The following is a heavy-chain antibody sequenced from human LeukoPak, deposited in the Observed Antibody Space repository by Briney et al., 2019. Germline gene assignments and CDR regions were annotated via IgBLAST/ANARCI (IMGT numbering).Heavy chain of an antibody. CDR2: INHSGST. D-gene: IGHD3-16*01. J-gene: IGHJ4*02. V-gene: IGHV4-38-2*02. CDR1: GYSISSGYY. CDR3: ATGLLGALGPDY. Sequence: SETLSLTCTVSGYSISSGYYWGWIRQPPGKGLEWIGEINHSGSTNYNPSLKSRVTISVDTSKNQFSLRLSSVTAADTAVYYCATGLLGALGPDYWGQGTLVTVSS.